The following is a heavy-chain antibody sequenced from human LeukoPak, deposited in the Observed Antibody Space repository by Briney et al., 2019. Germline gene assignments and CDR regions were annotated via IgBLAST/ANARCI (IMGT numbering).Heavy chain of an antibody. CDR3: ARRNYYGSGPSEFDY. CDR2: ISSSGSTI. CDR1: GFTFSSYW. Sequence: GGSLRLSCAASGFTFSSYWMQWVRQAPGKGLEWVSYISSSGSTIYYADSVKGRFTISRDNAKNSLYLQMNSLRAEDTAVYYCARRNYYGSGPSEFDYWGQGTLVTVSS. V-gene: IGHV3-48*04. J-gene: IGHJ4*02. D-gene: IGHD3-10*01.